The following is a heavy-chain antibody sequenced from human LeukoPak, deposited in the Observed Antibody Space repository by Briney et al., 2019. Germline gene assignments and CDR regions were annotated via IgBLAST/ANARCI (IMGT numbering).Heavy chain of an antibody. D-gene: IGHD1-1*01. V-gene: IGHV1-69*05. J-gene: IGHJ5*02. Sequence: SVKVSCKASGGTFSSYAISWVRQAPGQGLEWMGGIIPIFGTANYAQKFQGRVTITTDESTSTAYMELSSLRSEDTAVYYCVTREEGGTEVDPWGQGTLVTVSS. CDR2: IIPIFGTA. CDR1: GGTFSSYA. CDR3: VTREEGGTEVDP.